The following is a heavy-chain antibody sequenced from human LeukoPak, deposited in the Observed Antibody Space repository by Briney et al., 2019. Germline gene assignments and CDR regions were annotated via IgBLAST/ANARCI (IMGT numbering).Heavy chain of an antibody. CDR3: AAADPGRYFDY. CDR2: IYHSGST. J-gene: IGHJ4*02. Sequence: PSETLSLTCAVSGYSISSGYYWGWIRQPPGKGLEWIGSIYHSGSTYYNPSLKSRITVSVDTSKNQFSLKLSSVTAADTAVYYCAAADPGRYFDYWGQGTLVTVSS. V-gene: IGHV4-38-2*01. D-gene: IGHD6-13*01. CDR1: GYSISSGYY.